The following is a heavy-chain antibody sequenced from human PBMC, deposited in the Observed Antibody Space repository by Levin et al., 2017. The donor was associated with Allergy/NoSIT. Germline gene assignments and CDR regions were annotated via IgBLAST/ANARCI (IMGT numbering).Heavy chain of an antibody. V-gene: IGHV3-23*01. CDR3: AKDNIAVDWYFDL. CDR2: ISGSGGST. CDR1: GFTFSSYA. J-gene: IGHJ2*01. D-gene: IGHD6-19*01. Sequence: GESLKISCAASGFTFSSYAMSWVRQAPGKGLEWVSAISGSGGSTYYADSVKGRFTISRDNSKNTLYLQMNSLRAEDTAVYYCAKDNIAVDWYFDLWGRGTLVTVSS.